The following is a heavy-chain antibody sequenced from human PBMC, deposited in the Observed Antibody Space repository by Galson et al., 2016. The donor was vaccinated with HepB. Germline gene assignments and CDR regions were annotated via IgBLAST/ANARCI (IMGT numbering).Heavy chain of an antibody. J-gene: IGHJ4*02. D-gene: IGHD1-26*01. V-gene: IGHV2-5*02. CDR1: GFSLSTSRLA. CDR2: IYWDEDK. CDR3: ARRAIVGAHFDY. Sequence: PALVKPTQTLTLTCTFSGFSLSTSRLAVGWIRQPPGKALEWLAHIYWDEDKRYNPSLKSRLTITKDTSRNHVVLTMTNMDPVDTATYYCARRAIVGAHFDYWGQGILVTVSP.